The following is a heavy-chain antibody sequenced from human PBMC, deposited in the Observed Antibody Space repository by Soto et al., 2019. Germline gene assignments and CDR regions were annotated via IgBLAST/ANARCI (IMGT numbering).Heavy chain of an antibody. CDR2: ISGSGGST. V-gene: IGHV3-23*01. CDR1: GFTFSSYA. CDR3: AKDRQYSSDWYAPSHY. D-gene: IGHD6-19*01. J-gene: IGHJ4*02. Sequence: GGSLRLAGAASGFTFSSYAMSWVRQAPGQGLEWVSAISGSGGSTYYADSVKGRFTIARDNSKNTLYLQMNSLRAEDTAVYYCAKDRQYSSDWYAPSHYWGQGTLVTGSS.